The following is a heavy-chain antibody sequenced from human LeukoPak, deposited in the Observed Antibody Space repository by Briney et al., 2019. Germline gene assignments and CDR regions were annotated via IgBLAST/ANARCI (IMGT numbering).Heavy chain of an antibody. CDR2: INSDGSST. Sequence: GGSLRLSCAASGFTFSSYWMHWVRHAPGKGLVWVSRINSDGSSTSYADSVKGRFTISRDNSKNTLYLQMNSLRAEDTAVYYCAKSGYNRFDYWGQGTLVTVSS. D-gene: IGHD5-24*01. CDR1: GFTFSSYW. J-gene: IGHJ4*02. V-gene: IGHV3-74*01. CDR3: AKSGYNRFDY.